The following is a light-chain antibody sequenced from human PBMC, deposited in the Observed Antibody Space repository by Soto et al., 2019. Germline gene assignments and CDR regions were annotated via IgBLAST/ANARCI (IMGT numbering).Light chain of an antibody. J-gene: IGKJ1*01. CDR1: QSISTW. CDR3: QQYNVPTWT. CDR2: DAS. V-gene: IGKV1-5*01. Sequence: DIQMTQSPSTLSASVGDRVTIACRASQSISTWLAWYQQKPGKAPSLLIYDASNLEKGVPSRFSGSGSGTEFSLTISSLQPEDFGIYYCQQYNVPTWTFGQGTKVEIK.